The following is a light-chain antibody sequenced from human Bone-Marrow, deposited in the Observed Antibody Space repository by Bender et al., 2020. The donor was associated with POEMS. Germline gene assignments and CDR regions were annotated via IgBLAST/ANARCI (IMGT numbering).Light chain of an antibody. CDR3: CSYTGITTWV. CDR1: SNDIGTYNY. CDR2: EDN. V-gene: IGLV2-14*01. Sequence: QSALTQPASVSGSPGQSIIISCIGTSNDIGTYNYVSWYQQHPGKAPKLLIYEDNKRPSGVSNRFSGSKSGNTASLTISGLRAEDEAAYYCCSYTGITTWVFGGGTRLTVL. J-gene: IGLJ3*02.